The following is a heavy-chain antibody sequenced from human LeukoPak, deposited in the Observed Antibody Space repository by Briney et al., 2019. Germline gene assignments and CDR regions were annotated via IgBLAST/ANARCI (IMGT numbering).Heavy chain of an antibody. V-gene: IGHV4-59*08. D-gene: IGHD5-18*01. CDR2: IYYSGTT. J-gene: IGHJ4*02. CDR3: ASGTVDTVIDN. Sequence: SETLSLTCTVSGGFISSFYCSWIRQPPGKGLEWIGYIYYSGTTNYNPSLKSRVTISSDTSKNQFSLRLSSVTAVDTAVYYCASGTVDTVIDNWGQGTLVTVSS. CDR1: GGFISSFY.